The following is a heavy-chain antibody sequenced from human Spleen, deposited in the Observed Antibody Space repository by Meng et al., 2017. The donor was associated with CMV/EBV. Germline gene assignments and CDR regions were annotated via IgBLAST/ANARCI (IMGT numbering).Heavy chain of an antibody. CDR2: IYYSGST. V-gene: IGHV4-59*01. D-gene: IGHD3-22*01. CDR3: ARDHGSSTNYYDSSGYIDAFDI. Sequence: GSLRLSCAVYGGSFSGYYWSWIRQPPGKRLEWIGYIYYSGSTNYSPSLRSRVTISSDTSKNQFSLKLISVTAADTAVYYCARDHGSSTNYYDSSGYIDAFDIWGQGTMVTVSS. J-gene: IGHJ3*02. CDR1: GGSFSGYY.